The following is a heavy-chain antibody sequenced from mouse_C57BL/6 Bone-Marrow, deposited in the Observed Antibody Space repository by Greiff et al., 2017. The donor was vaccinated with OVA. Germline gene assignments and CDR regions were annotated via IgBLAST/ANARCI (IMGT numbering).Heavy chain of an antibody. D-gene: IGHD2-2*01. CDR2: IRSKSNNYAT. V-gene: IGHV10-1*01. CDR1: GFSFNTYA. J-gene: IGHJ4*01. CDR3: VPFYYGYPYAMDY. Sequence: EVQRVESGGGLVQPKGSLKLSCAASGFSFNTYAMNWVRQAPGKGLEWVARIRSKSNNYATYYADSVKDRFTISRDDSESMLYLQMNNLKTEDTAMYYCVPFYYGYPYAMDYWGQGTSVTVSS.